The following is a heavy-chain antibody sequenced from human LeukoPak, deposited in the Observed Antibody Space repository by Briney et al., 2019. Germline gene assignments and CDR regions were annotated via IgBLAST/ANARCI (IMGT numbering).Heavy chain of an antibody. CDR1: GCTFSSYA. D-gene: IGHD4-17*01. J-gene: IGHJ4*02. CDR3: ARSPSIGTVLDY. V-gene: IGHV3-30-3*01. CDR2: ISYDGSNK. Sequence: SGGSLRLSCAASGCTFSSYAMHWVRQAPGKGLEWVAVISYDGSNKYYADSVKGRFTISRDNSKNTLYLQMNSLRAEDTAVYYCARSPSIGTVLDYWGQGTLVTVSS.